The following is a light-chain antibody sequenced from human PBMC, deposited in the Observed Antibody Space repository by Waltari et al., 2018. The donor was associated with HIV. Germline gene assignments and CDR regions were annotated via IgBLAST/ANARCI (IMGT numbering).Light chain of an antibody. V-gene: IGKV1-33*01. CDR3: QQFDDVAIT. J-gene: IGKJ5*01. CDR1: QDIRKS. CDR2: DSS. Sequence: DIQMTQSPHSLSASVGDRVTITCQANQDIRKSLNWFQQKPGKAPNVLISDSSTLATGVPSRFSGSGSGTDFTLTISSLQPEYAATYYCQQFDDVAITFGQGTRLDIK.